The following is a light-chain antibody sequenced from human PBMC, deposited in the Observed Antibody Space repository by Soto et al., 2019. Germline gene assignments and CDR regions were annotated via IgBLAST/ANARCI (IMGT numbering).Light chain of an antibody. CDR2: GAS. CDR3: QQSYSRPLT. Sequence: DIQLTQSPSSLSASVGDRVTITCRASQSVTYYLNWYQQKPGRAPKFLIYGASDLQRGVPSRFSGSGSGTDFTLTINSLQPEDFATYYCQQSYSRPLTFGPGTKLDIK. V-gene: IGKV1-39*01. J-gene: IGKJ3*01. CDR1: QSVTYY.